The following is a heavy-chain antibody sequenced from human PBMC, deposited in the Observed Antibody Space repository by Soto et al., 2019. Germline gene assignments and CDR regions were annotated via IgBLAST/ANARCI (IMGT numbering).Heavy chain of an antibody. CDR2: MNPNSGNT. V-gene: IGHV1-8*01. CDR3: ARDYGGSSGWFDP. J-gene: IGHJ5*02. Sequence: QVQLVQSGAEVKKPGASVKVSCKASGYTFTSYDINWVRQATGQGLEWLGWMNPNSGNTGYAQRFQGRVTMTRNPSISTAYMELISLTYEDTAVYYCARDYGGSSGWFDPWGLGTLVTVTS. D-gene: IGHD2-15*01. CDR1: GYTFTSYD.